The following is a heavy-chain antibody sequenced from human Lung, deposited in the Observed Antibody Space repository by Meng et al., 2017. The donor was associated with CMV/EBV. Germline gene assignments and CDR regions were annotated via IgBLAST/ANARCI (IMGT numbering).Heavy chain of an antibody. V-gene: IGHV1-18*01. CDR2: INVYNGRR. CDR1: GYTFTSYG. J-gene: IGHJ6*02. Sequence: AXVXVSXXASGYTFTSYGISWVRQAPGQGLEWMGWINVYNGRRDYAQRFKDRVTMTTDTSTSTAHMDLKSLRSDDTATYYCARERGYCSMIDCYKDGMDVWGQGTTVXVSS. D-gene: IGHD2-2*01. CDR3: ARERGYCSMIDCYKDGMDV.